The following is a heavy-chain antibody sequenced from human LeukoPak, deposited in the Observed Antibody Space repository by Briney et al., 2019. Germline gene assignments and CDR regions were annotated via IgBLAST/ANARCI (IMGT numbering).Heavy chain of an antibody. CDR2: ISGSSSYI. CDR1: GFTFSNYS. D-gene: IGHD3-9*01. J-gene: IGHJ4*01. V-gene: IGHV3-21*01. CDR3: ARDDGSRRYFDWLAVADY. Sequence: GGSLRLSCAASGFTFSNYSMNWVRQAPGKGLEWVSSISGSSSYIYYANSVKGRFTISRDNAKNSLYLQMNSLRAEDTAVYYCARDDGSRRYFDWLAVADYWGQESWSPSPQ.